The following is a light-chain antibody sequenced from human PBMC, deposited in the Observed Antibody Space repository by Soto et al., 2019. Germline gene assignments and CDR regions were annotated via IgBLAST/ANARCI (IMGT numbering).Light chain of an antibody. V-gene: IGLV2-14*01. CDR3: SSYTSSSAYV. J-gene: IGLJ1*01. CDR1: SSDVGAYNY. CDR2: DVS. Sequence: AVLTPPASVSGSPGQSSTISCTGTSSDVGAYNYVSWYQQHPGKAPKLTIYDVSNRPSGISNRFSGSKSGNTASLTISGLQAEDEADYYCSSYTSSSAYVFGTGTKVTVL.